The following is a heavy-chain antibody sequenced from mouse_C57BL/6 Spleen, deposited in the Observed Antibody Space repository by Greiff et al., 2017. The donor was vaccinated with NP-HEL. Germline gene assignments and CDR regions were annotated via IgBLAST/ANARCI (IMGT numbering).Heavy chain of an antibody. CDR2: ILPGSGST. CDR1: GYTFTGYW. V-gene: IGHV1-9*01. D-gene: IGHD1-1*01. CDR3: ARGGLYYGSSPYWYFDV. Sequence: VQLQQSGAELMKPGASVKLSCKATGYTFTGYWIEWVKQRPGHGLEWIGEILPGSGSTNYNEKFKGKATFTADTSSNTAYMQLSSLTTADSAIYYCARGGLYYGSSPYWYFDVWGTGTTVTVSS. J-gene: IGHJ1*03.